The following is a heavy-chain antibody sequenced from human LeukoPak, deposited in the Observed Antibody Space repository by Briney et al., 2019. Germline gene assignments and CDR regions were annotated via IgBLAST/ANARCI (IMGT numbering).Heavy chain of an antibody. CDR3: ARLRPYSTTWYAYYGMDV. CDR1: GFTFDDYA. V-gene: IGHV3-43*02. CDR2: ISGDEDTT. Sequence: PGGFLRLSCVASGFTFDDYAMHWVRQAPGKGLEWVSLISGDEDTTYYGDSVKGRFTISRDNAKNSLYLQMDSLRAEDTAVYYCARLRPYSTTWYAYYGMDVWGQGATVTVSS. D-gene: IGHD6-13*01. J-gene: IGHJ6*02.